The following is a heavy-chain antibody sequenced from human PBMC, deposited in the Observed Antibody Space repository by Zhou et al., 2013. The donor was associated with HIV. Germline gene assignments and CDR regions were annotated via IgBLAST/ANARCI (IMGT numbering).Heavy chain of an antibody. Sequence: QVQLVQSGAEVKKPGSSVKVSCKASGGTFSSYAISWVRQAPGQGLEWMGGIIPIFGTANYAQKFQGRVTITADESTSTAYMELSSLRSEDTAVYYCARRGGIAAAGFSNYYYYYMDVWGKGTTVTVSS. V-gene: IGHV1-69*12. CDR1: GGTFSSYA. CDR3: ARRGGIAAAGFSNYYYYYMDV. CDR2: IIPIFGTA. J-gene: IGHJ6*03. D-gene: IGHD6-13*01.